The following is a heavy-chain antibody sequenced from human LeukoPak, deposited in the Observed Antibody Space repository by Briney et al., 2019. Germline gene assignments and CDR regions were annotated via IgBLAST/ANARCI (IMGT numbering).Heavy chain of an antibody. CDR1: GFTFGDYA. CDR3: AREVQQPSDY. Sequence: GGSLRLSCTASGFTFGDYAMSWVRQAPGKGLEWVSYISSSGSTIYYADSVKGRFTISRDNAKNSLYLQMNSLRAEDTAVYYCAREVQQPSDYWGQGTLVTVSS. J-gene: IGHJ4*02. V-gene: IGHV3-48*03. D-gene: IGHD5-18*01. CDR2: ISSSGSTI.